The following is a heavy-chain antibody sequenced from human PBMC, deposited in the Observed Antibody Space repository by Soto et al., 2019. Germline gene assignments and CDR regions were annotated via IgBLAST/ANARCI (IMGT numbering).Heavy chain of an antibody. CDR2: ISSSGSTI. J-gene: IGHJ3*02. D-gene: IGHD3-9*01. CDR3: AISGDSRGYFDWLLLRLDAFDI. CDR1: GFTFSDYY. Sequence: GGSLRLSCAASGFTFSDYYMSWIRQAPGKGLEWVSYISSSGSTIYYADSVKGRFTISRDNAKNSLYLQMNSLRAEDTAVYYCAISGDSRGYFDWLLLRLDAFDIWGQGTMVTVSS. V-gene: IGHV3-11*01.